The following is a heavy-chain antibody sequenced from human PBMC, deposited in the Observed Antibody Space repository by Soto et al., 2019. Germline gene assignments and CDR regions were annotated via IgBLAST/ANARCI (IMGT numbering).Heavy chain of an antibody. J-gene: IGHJ4*02. Sequence: QVQLVQSEAEVKTPGASVKLSCKASGYTFTSYAMHWVRQAPGQSLEWMGWINAGNGNTKYSQRFQGRVTITRDTSASTAYMDLSSLRSEDTAVYYCARGIAVPVDPDYWGQGTLVTVSS. CDR1: GYTFTSYA. CDR2: INAGNGNT. CDR3: ARGIAVPVDPDY. V-gene: IGHV1-3*01. D-gene: IGHD6-19*01.